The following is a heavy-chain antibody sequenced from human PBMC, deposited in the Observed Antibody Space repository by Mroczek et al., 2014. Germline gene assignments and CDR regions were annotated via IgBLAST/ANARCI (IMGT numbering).Heavy chain of an antibody. CDR2: IYYSGST. CDR1: GGSISSSSYY. Sequence: QVQLQQWGPGLVKPSETLSLTCTVSGGSISSSSYYWGWIRQPPGKGLEWIGSIYYSGSTYYNPSLKSRVTISVDTSKNQFSLKLSSVTAADTAVYYCARHLPSKHAHSLEWIHNWFDPWGQGTLVTVSS. CDR3: ARHLPSKHAHSLEWIHNWFDP. V-gene: IGHV4-39*01. D-gene: IGHD3-3*01. J-gene: IGHJ5*02.